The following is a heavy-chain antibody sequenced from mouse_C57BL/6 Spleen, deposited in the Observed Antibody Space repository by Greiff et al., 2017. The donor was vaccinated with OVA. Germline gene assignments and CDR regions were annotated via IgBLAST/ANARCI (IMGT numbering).Heavy chain of an antibody. D-gene: IGHD2-4*01. Sequence: QVQLQQSGPELVKPGASVKISCKASGYAFSSSWMNWVKQRPGKGLEWIGRIYPGDGDTNYNGKFKGKATLTADKSSSTAYMQLSSLTSEDSAVYFCAREDDYVSYWYFDVWGTGTTVTVSS. CDR1: GYAFSSSW. CDR3: AREDDYVSYWYFDV. J-gene: IGHJ1*03. CDR2: IYPGDGDT. V-gene: IGHV1-82*01.